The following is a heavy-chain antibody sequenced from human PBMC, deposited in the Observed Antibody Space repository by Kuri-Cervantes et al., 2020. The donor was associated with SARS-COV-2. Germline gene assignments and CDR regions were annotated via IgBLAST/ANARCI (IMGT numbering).Heavy chain of an antibody. CDR3: ARDWGYSYAEGAFDI. D-gene: IGHD5-18*01. CDR2: VYSSGST. J-gene: IGHJ3*02. CDR1: GFTFSSYA. V-gene: IGHV4-59*01. Sequence: GSLRLSCSASGFTFSSYAMHWVRQAPGKGLEWIGYVYSSGSTNYNPSLKSRVTISVDTSKNQFSLKLSSVTAADTAVYYCARDWGYSYAEGAFDIWGQGTMVTVSS.